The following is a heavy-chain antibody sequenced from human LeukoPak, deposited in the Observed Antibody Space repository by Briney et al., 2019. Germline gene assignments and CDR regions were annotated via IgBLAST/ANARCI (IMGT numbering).Heavy chain of an antibody. CDR1: GYSFTNYG. D-gene: IGHD1-26*01. CDR3: ARGGRTLVGATLPFDY. Sequence: ASVKVSCKTSGYSFTNYGITWVRQAPGQGLEWMGWISGYNSKPFYAQKLQGRVTMTTDTSTSTAYMELRSLRSDDTAVYYCARGGRTLVGATLPFDYWGQGTLVTVSS. CDR2: ISGYNSKP. J-gene: IGHJ4*02. V-gene: IGHV1-18*01.